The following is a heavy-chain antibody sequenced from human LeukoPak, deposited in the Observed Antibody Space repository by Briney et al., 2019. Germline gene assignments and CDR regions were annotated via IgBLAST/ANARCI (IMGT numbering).Heavy chain of an antibody. CDR2: INSDGSST. J-gene: IGHJ4*02. V-gene: IGHV3-74*01. Sequence: PGGSLRLSCAASGFTFSSYWMHWVRQAPGKGLVWVSRINSDGSSTSYADSVKGRFTISRDNAKSTLYLQMNSLRAEDTAVYYCARKAGGYSYRPLDYWGQGTLVTVSS. CDR3: ARKAGGYSYRPLDY. D-gene: IGHD5-18*01. CDR1: GFTFSSYW.